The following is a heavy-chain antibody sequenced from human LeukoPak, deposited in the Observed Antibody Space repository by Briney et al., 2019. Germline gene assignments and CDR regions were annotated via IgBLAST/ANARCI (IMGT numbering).Heavy chain of an antibody. CDR3: ARWDIRGTAHQLDY. D-gene: IGHD5-12*01. Sequence: GGSLRLSCAASGFTLSAHWMTWVRQAPGKGLEWVANINQDGSAKYFVGSVKGRFTISRDNAKNSMYLQMNSLRAEDTAVYYCARWDIRGTAHQLDYWGQGILVTVSS. V-gene: IGHV3-7*01. CDR1: GFTLSAHW. J-gene: IGHJ4*02. CDR2: INQDGSAK.